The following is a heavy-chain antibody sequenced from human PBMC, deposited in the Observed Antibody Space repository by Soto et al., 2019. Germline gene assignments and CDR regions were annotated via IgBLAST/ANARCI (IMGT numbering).Heavy chain of an antibody. J-gene: IGHJ4*02. CDR1: GGTFSSHA. CDR2: IIPIFETA. Sequence: QVHLVQSGAEVTKAGSSVKVSCKASGGTFSSHAFSWVRQAPGQGLEWVGGIIPIFETANYAQEFQGRVIISADESTNTGILELNNLRSDDTAIYFCAIGDRSSWIGNHWGPGTQVTVS. V-gene: IGHV1-69*01. D-gene: IGHD6-6*01. CDR3: AIGDRSSWIGNH.